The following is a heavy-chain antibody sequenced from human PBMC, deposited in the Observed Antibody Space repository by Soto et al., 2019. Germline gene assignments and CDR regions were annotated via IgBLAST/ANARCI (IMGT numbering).Heavy chain of an antibody. CDR3: AKDVQYYYGSLGQRGFDY. CDR1: GFTFDGYA. J-gene: IGHJ4*02. V-gene: IGHV3-9*01. CDR2: ISWSTGSST. D-gene: IGHD3-10*01. Sequence: GGSLRLSCAASGFTFDGYAMHWVRQAPGKGLEWVSGISWSTGSSTSYGESVKGRFTISRDNAKNSLYLQMNSLRVEDTALYYCAKDVQYYYGSLGQRGFDYWGQGTLVTVSS.